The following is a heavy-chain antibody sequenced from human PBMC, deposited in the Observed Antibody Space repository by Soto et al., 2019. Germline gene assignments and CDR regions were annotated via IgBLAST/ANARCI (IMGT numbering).Heavy chain of an antibody. J-gene: IGHJ3*02. V-gene: IGHV1-46*03. CDR3: VREQWLGPGGGGTEPLDI. Sequence: QVQLVQSGAEVEKPGASVKISCKASGYSFTSQYVHWVRQAPGQGLEWMGIINPNGGSTTYAQKFQGRVTRTRDTSTGQVHMELSSLTSGGTAVYYCVREQWLGPGGGGTEPLDIWGQGTMVTVAS. CDR1: GYSFTSQY. CDR2: INPNGGST. D-gene: IGHD6-19*01.